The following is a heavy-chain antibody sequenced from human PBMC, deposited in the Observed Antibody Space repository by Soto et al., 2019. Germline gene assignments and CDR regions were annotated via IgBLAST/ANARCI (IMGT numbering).Heavy chain of an antibody. Sequence: GASVKVSCKASGYTFTSYYMHWVRQAPGQGLEWMGIINPSGGSTSYAQKFQGRVTMTRDTSTSTVYMELSSLRSEDTAVYYCARPYDSSGYHYDAFDIWGQGTMVTVSS. CDR1: GYTFTSYY. CDR2: INPSGGST. J-gene: IGHJ3*02. D-gene: IGHD3-22*01. CDR3: ARPYDSSGYHYDAFDI. V-gene: IGHV1-46*01.